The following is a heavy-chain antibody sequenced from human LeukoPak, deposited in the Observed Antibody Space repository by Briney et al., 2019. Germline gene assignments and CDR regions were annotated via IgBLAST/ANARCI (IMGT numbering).Heavy chain of an antibody. J-gene: IGHJ5*02. CDR3: SKDLTSDFGGDLDP. CDR1: GFTFSSYG. CDR2: ISFDGSRK. Sequence: GGSLRLSCAASGFTFSSYGMHWARQAPGKGLEWVALISFDGSRKYYADSVKGRFTISRDNSKSTVYLQMNSLRVEDAAVYYCSKDLTSDFGGDLDPWGQGTLVTVSS. V-gene: IGHV3-30*02. D-gene: IGHD3-10*01.